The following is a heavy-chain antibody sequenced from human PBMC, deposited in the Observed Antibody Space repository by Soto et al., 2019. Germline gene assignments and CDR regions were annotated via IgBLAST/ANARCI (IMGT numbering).Heavy chain of an antibody. Sequence: GGSLRLSCAASGFTFSSYAMSWVRQAPGKGLEWVSGISGSGGSTYYADSVKGRFTISRDNSKNTLYLQMNSLRAEDTAVYYCAAGISSIAARPSYFDCWGQGTLVTVSS. CDR1: GFTFSSYA. CDR2: ISGSGGST. D-gene: IGHD6-6*01. J-gene: IGHJ4*02. CDR3: AAGISSIAARPSYFDC. V-gene: IGHV3-23*01.